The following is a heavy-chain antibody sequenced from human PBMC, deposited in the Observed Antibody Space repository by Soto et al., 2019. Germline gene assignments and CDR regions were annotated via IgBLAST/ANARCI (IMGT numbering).Heavy chain of an antibody. Sequence: ASVKVSCEECRYGIPPNYMPWGRQAPGQGLEWVGIINPSGGNTNYAQKLQGRVTMTTDTSTSTAYMELRSLRSDDTAVYYCARDALYASAFDIWGQGTMVTVSS. CDR1: RYGIPPNY. D-gene: IGHD2-2*01. J-gene: IGHJ3*02. CDR2: INPSGGNT. CDR3: ARDALYASAFDI. V-gene: IGHV1-46*01.